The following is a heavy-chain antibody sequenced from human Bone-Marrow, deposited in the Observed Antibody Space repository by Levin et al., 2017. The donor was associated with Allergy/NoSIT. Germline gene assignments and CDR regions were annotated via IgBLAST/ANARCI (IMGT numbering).Heavy chain of an antibody. J-gene: IGHJ6*02. V-gene: IGHV3-30*18. CDR2: ISHDGSEK. CDR3: AKSSNSRGYYYFPMDV. CDR1: GFNFGTYA. Sequence: PGGSLRLSCAASGFNFGTYAMHWVRQAPGKGLEWVAVISHDGSEKYYGDSVKGRFFISRDNSKNTLYLQMSNLRSGDTAVYYCAKSSNSRGYYYFPMDVWGQGTTVTVSS. D-gene: IGHD6-6*01.